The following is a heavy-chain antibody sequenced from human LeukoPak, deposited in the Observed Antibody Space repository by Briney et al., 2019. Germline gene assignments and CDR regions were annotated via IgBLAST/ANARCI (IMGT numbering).Heavy chain of an antibody. Sequence: GGSLRLSCAASGFSFSTYSMSWGRQAPGKGLEWVSSIRGSGADKYYADSVKGRFSISRDNSQDTLSLQMNSLRADDAAVYYCAKISWDGRGTFDWGRGTLVTVSS. D-gene: IGHD1/OR15-1a*01. J-gene: IGHJ4*02. CDR2: IRGSGADK. CDR3: AKISWDGRGTFD. V-gene: IGHV3-23*01. CDR1: GFSFSTYS.